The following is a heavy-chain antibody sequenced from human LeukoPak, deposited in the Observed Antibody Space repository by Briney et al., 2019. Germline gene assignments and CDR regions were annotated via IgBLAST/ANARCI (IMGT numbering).Heavy chain of an antibody. V-gene: IGHV1-2*02. CDR1: GYTFTGYY. J-gene: IGHJ5*02. CDR3: ARSGSYAYNWFDP. CDR2: INPNSGGT. Sequence: GSVKVSCKASGYTFTGYYLHWVRQAPGQGLEWMGWINPNSGGTNYAHKFQGRVTVTRDTSISTAYMELSRLRSDDTAVYYCARSGSYAYNWFDPWGQGTLVTVSS. D-gene: IGHD1-26*01.